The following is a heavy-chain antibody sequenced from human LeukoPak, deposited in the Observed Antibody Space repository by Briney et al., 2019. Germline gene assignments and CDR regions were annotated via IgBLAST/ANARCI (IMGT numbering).Heavy chain of an antibody. D-gene: IGHD4-23*01. Sequence: GASVKVSCKASGCTFTGYYMHWVRQAPGQGLEWMGIINPSGGSTSYAQKFQGRVTMTRDTSTSTVYMELSSLRSEDTAVYYCASLGGNSGVFDYWGQGTLVTVSS. V-gene: IGHV1-46*01. CDR2: INPSGGST. CDR1: GCTFTGYY. CDR3: ASLGGNSGVFDY. J-gene: IGHJ4*02.